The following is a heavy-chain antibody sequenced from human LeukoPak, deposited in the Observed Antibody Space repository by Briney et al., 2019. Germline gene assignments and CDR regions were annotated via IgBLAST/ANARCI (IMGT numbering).Heavy chain of an antibody. CDR1: GFTFSTNA. J-gene: IGHJ5*02. Sequence: SGGSLRLSCAASGFTFSTNAMSWVRQAPGKGLEWVAAISGSGGSTYYADSVKGRFTISRDNSKNTLYLQMNSLRAEDTAVYYCAKDRFGCSGGSCGTKPKQNWFDPWGQGTLVTVSS. D-gene: IGHD2-15*01. CDR2: ISGSGGST. V-gene: IGHV3-23*01. CDR3: AKDRFGCSGGSCGTKPKQNWFDP.